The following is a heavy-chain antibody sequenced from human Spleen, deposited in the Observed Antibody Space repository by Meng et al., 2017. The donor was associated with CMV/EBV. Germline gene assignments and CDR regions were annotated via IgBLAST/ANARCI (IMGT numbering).Heavy chain of an antibody. Sequence: ASGYSFNGYYIHWVRQAPGQGLEWMGWINPKTGGTYSTQKFQGRLTMTRDTSLSTAYMELGRLRSDDTAVYFCVRGGVLQFLEWSFFWGQGTLVTVSS. CDR3: VRGGVLQFLEWSFF. V-gene: IGHV1-2*02. CDR1: GYSFNGYY. J-gene: IGHJ4*02. D-gene: IGHD3-3*01. CDR2: INPKTGGT.